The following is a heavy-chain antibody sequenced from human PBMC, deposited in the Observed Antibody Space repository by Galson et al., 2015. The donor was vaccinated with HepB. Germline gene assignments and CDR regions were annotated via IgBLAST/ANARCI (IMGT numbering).Heavy chain of an antibody. CDR2: IYSGGST. D-gene: IGHD5-18*01. V-gene: IGHV3-53*01. CDR1: GFTVSSNY. J-gene: IGHJ4*02. CDR3: AREFGYSYGLDY. Sequence: SLRLSCAASGFTVSSNYMSWVRQAPGKGLEWVSVIYSGGSTYYADSVKGRFTISRDNSKNTLYLQMNSLRAEDTAVYYCAREFGYSYGLDYWGQGTLVTVSS.